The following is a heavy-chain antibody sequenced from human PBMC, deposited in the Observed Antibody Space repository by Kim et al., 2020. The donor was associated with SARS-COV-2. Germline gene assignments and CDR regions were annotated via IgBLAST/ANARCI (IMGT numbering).Heavy chain of an antibody. J-gene: IGHJ5*02. Sequence: GGSLRLSCAASGFTFSSYWMHWVRQAPGKGLVWVSRINSDGSSTSYADSVKGRFTISRDNAKNTLYLQMNSMRAEDTAVYYCARDGTTYYYGSGSWFDPWGQGTLVTVSS. V-gene: IGHV3-74*01. CDR2: INSDGSST. D-gene: IGHD3-10*01. CDR1: GFTFSSYW. CDR3: ARDGTTYYYGSGSWFDP.